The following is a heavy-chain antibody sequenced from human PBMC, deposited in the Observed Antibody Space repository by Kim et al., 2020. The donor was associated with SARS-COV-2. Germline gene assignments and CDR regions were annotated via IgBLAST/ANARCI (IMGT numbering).Heavy chain of an antibody. Sequence: GGSLRLSCAASGFTFGDYAMHWVRQAPGKGLEWVSGISWNSGSIGYADSVKGRFTISRDNAKNSLYLQMNSLRAEDTALYYCAKEGPGGKWLRLGVYYGMDVWGQGTTVTVSS. CDR2: ISWNSGSI. CDR3: AKEGPGGKWLRLGVYYGMDV. D-gene: IGHD5-12*01. J-gene: IGHJ6*02. V-gene: IGHV3-9*01. CDR1: GFTFGDYA.